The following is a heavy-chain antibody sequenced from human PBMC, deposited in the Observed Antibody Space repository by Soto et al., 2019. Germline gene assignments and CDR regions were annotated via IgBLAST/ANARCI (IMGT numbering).Heavy chain of an antibody. CDR3: AAHYYYYGMDV. CDR1: GGSFSGYY. Sequence: SETLSLTCAVYGGSFSGYYWSWIRQPPGKGLEWIGEINHSGSTNYNPSLKSRVTISVDTSKIQFSLKLSSVTAADTAVYYCAAHYYYYGMDVWGQGTTVTVSS. CDR2: INHSGST. V-gene: IGHV4-34*01. J-gene: IGHJ6*02.